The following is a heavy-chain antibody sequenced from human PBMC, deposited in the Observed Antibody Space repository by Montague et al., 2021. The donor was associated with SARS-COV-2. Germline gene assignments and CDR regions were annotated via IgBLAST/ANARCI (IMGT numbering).Heavy chain of an antibody. Sequence: SLRLSCAASGFTVSSNYMSWVRQAPGKGLEWVSVIYSGGSTYYAESVKGRFTISRDNSKNTLYLQMNSLRAEDTAVYYCARGYYDSSGYYATVGVHWGQGTLVTVSS. CDR2: IYSGGST. V-gene: IGHV3-66*01. D-gene: IGHD3-22*01. J-gene: IGHJ4*02. CDR1: GFTVSSNY. CDR3: ARGYYDSSGYYATVGVH.